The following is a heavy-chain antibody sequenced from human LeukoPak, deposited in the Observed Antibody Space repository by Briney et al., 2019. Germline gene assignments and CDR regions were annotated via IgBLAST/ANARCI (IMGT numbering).Heavy chain of an antibody. D-gene: IGHD5-12*01. CDR3: AGGQQRKRWLQLHAFDI. V-gene: IGHV4-31*03. CDR2: INHSGST. CDR1: GGSISSGGYY. Sequence: SQTLSLTCTVSGGSISSGGYYWSWIRQHPGKGLEWIGEINHSGSTNYNPSLKSRATISVDTSKNQFSLKLSSVTAADTAVYYCAGGQQRKRWLQLHAFDIWGQGTMVTVSS. J-gene: IGHJ3*02.